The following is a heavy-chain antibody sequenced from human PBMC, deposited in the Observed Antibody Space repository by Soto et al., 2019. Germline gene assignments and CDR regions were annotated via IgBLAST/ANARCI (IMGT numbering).Heavy chain of an antibody. CDR1: GYTFTSYG. CDR3: ARSFAIFGVADNYYMDV. CDR2: ISAYNGNT. V-gene: IGHV1-18*01. J-gene: IGHJ6*03. D-gene: IGHD3-3*01. Sequence: ASVKVSCKASGYTFTSYGISWVRQAPGQGLEWMGWISAYNGNTNYAQKLQGRVTMTPDTSTSTAYMELRSLRSDDTAVYYCARSFAIFGVADNYYMDVWGKGTTVTVSS.